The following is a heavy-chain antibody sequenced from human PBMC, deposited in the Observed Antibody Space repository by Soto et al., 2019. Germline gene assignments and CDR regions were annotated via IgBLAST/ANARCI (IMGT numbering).Heavy chain of an antibody. CDR3: ALRGYCTGASCCSA. Sequence: QITLKESGPTLVKPTQTLTLTCTFSGFSLSTSGVGVGWIRQPPGKALEWLALIYWDDDGRCSPSLKSMLTITKDTSKNQVVLTMTDMDPVDTATCYCALRGYCTGASCCSAWRQGTLVTVSS. CDR1: GFSLSTSGVG. V-gene: IGHV2-5*02. D-gene: IGHD2-15*01. J-gene: IGHJ5*02. CDR2: IYWDDDG.